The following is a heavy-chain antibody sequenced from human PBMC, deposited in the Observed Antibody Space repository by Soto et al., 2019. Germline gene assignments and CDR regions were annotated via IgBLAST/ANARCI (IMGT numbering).Heavy chain of an antibody. J-gene: IGHJ4*02. CDR3: AVGYCSSTSCYTRHFDY. CDR2: IYHSGST. Sequence: SETLSLTCAVSGGSISSSNWWSYVRQPPGKGLEWIGEIYHSGSTNYNPSLKSRVTISVDKSKNQFSLKLSSVTAADTAVYYCAVGYCSSTSCYTRHFDYWGQGTLVTVSS. V-gene: IGHV4-4*02. CDR1: GGSISSSNW. D-gene: IGHD2-2*02.